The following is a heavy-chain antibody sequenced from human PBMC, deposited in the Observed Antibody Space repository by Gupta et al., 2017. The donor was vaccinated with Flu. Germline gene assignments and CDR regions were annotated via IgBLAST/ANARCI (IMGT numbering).Heavy chain of an antibody. Sequence: QVQLVQSGAEVKKPGSSVKVSCQASGGPFSSYAISWVRQAPGQGLEWMGGIIPIFGTANYAQKCQGRVTITADESTSTAYMELSSLRSEDTAVYYCARLGSYGDPPGGPNWFDPWGQGTLVTVSS. CDR2: IIPIFGTA. CDR3: ARLGSYGDPPGGPNWFDP. V-gene: IGHV1-69*01. D-gene: IGHD4-17*01. J-gene: IGHJ5*02. CDR1: GGPFSSYA.